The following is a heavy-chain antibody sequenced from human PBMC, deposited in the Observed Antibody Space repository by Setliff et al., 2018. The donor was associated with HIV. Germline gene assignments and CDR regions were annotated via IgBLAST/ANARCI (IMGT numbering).Heavy chain of an antibody. CDR1: GFTVSTYE. CDR3: ARDCHGVVTSCDVLDI. D-gene: IGHD2-15*01. J-gene: IGHJ3*02. V-gene: IGHV3-48*03. CDR2: IHPSGNII. Sequence: GGSLRLSCAASGFTVSTYEMNWVRQAPGKGLEWVSHIHPSGNIIYYADSVKGRFSISRDNAKNSLYLQMNGLRADDTAVYYCARDCHGVVTSCDVLDIWGQGTMVTVSS.